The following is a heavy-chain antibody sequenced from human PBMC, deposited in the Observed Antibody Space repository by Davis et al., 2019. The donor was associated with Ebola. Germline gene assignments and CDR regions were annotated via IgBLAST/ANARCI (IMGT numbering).Heavy chain of an antibody. V-gene: IGHV3-48*04. Sequence: GESLKISCSASGFIFSTYVMSWVRQAPGKGLEWVSFISGSTGAKYYADSVKGRFTISRDNAKNSLYLQLNSLRPEDTDVYHCARGGYFDSSGYSHDAFDIWGQGTRVTVSS. CDR2: ISGSTGAK. D-gene: IGHD3-22*01. J-gene: IGHJ3*02. CDR3: ARGGYFDSSGYSHDAFDI. CDR1: GFIFSTYV.